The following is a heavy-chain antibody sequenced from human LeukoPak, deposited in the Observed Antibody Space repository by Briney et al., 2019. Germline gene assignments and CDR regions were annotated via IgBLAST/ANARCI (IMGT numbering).Heavy chain of an antibody. CDR1: GGSISSSSYY. D-gene: IGHD6-13*01. CDR3: ARLPRGAAAGLNWFDP. Sequence: PSETLSLTCTVPGGSISSSSYYWGRIRQPPGKGLEWIGSIYYSGSTYYNPSLKSRVTISVDTSKNQFSLKLSSVTAADTAVYYCARLPRGAAAGLNWFDPWGQGTLVTVSS. V-gene: IGHV4-39*01. CDR2: IYYSGST. J-gene: IGHJ5*02.